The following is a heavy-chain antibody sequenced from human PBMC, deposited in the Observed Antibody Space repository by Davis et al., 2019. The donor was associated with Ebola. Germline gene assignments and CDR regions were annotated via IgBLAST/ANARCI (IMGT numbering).Heavy chain of an antibody. CDR3: ARDIYGGNGPLDY. Sequence: MPSETLSLTCTVSGASVSSYYWSWLRQPPGKGLEWIGYIYYRGSTNYNPSLKSRVTISVDTSKNQFSLKLSSVTAADTAVYYCARDIYGGNGPLDYWGQGTLVTVSS. CDR2: IYYRGST. CDR1: GASVSSYY. J-gene: IGHJ4*02. D-gene: IGHD4-23*01. V-gene: IGHV4-59*02.